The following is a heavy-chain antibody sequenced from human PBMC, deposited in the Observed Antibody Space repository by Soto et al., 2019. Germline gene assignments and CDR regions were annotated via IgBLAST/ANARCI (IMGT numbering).Heavy chain of an antibody. J-gene: IGHJ4*02. D-gene: IGHD6-19*01. CDR1: AFTVSSNY. CDR2: IYSGGST. CDR3: AKTGGSGWHLSD. Sequence: GGSLRLSCAASAFTVSSNYMTWVRQAPGKGLEWVSVIYSGGSTYYADSVKGRLAVSRDNSKNTVYLQMNSLRAEDTAVYYCAKTGGSGWHLSDWGQGILVTVSS. V-gene: IGHV3-53*01.